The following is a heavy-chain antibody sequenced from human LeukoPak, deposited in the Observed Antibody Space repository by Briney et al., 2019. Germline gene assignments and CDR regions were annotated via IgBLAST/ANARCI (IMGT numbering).Heavy chain of an antibody. D-gene: IGHD5-18*01. J-gene: IGHJ4*02. CDR1: GFTFDDYA. CDR2: ISWNSGSI. CDR3: ASEDSYGTYYFDY. V-gene: IGHV3-9*01. Sequence: GGSLRLSCAASGFTFDDYAMHWVRRAPGKGLEWVSGISWNSGSIGYADSVKGRFTISRDNAKNSLYLQMNSLRAEDTALYYCASEDSYGTYYFDYWGQGTLVTVSS.